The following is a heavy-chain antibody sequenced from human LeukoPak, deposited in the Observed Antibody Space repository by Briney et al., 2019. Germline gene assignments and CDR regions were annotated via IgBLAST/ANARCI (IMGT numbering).Heavy chain of an antibody. V-gene: IGHV4-59*01. CDR1: GGSITNYY. D-gene: IGHD6-13*01. J-gene: IGHJ4*02. CDR2: IYYSGST. Sequence: SETLSLTCNVSGGSITNYYRSWIRQPPGEGLEWIGYIYYSGSTNYNPSLKSRVTMSVDTSKNQFSLKLNSVTAADTAVYYCARGGSSWYDGIDYWGQGTLVTVSS. CDR3: ARGGSSWYDGIDY.